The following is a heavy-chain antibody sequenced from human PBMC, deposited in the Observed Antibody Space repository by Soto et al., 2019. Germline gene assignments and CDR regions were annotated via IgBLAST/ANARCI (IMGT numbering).Heavy chain of an antibody. CDR2: ISAYNGNT. J-gene: IGHJ3*02. V-gene: IGHV1-18*01. CDR3: ARIGYNSGYHREAAFDI. CDR1: GYTFTNYG. D-gene: IGHD5-18*01. Sequence: GASVKVSCKASGYTFTNYGISWVRQAPGQGLEWMGWISAYNGNTNYAQKLQGRVTMTTDTSTSTAYMELRSLRSDDTAVYYCARIGYNSGYHREAAFDIWGQGTMVTV.